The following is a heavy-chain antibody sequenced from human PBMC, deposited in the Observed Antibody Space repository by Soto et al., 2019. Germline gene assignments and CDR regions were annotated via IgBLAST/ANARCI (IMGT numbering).Heavy chain of an antibody. CDR2: IIPILGIA. CDR3: ARDRGDYSNYYYGMDV. J-gene: IGHJ6*02. D-gene: IGHD4-4*01. CDR1: GGTFSSYT. V-gene: IGHV1-69*04. Sequence: ASVKVSCKASGGTFSSYTISWVRQAPGQGLEWMGRIIPILGIANYAQKFQGRVTITADKSTSTAYMELSSLRSEDTAVYYCARDRGDYSNYYYGMDVWGQGTTVTVSS.